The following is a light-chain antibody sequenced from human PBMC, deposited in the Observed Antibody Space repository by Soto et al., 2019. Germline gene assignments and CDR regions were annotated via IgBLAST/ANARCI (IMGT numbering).Light chain of an antibody. CDR2: DAS. CDR1: QDISNF. CDR3: QQYDSPPFT. Sequence: DIQMTQSPSSLSASVGDRVAIPCQASQDISNFLNWYQQKPGKAPKLLTYDASDLETGVPSRFSGSGSGTDFTFTISKLQPEDFETYYCQQYDSPPFTFGPGTKVDI. V-gene: IGKV1-33*01. J-gene: IGKJ3*01.